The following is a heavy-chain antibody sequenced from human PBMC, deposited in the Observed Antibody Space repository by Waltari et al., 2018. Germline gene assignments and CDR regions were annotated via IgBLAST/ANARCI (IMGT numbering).Heavy chain of an antibody. V-gene: IGHV4-38-2*01. CDR1: GYSISSGYY. CDR3: ARLATILHRSSGYAIGDNNWFDP. D-gene: IGHD2-2*01. CDR2: IYHSGST. Sequence: QVQLQESGPGLVKPSETLSLTCAVSGYSISSGYYWGWIRPPPGKGLAWIGSIYHSGSTYYNPSLKSRVTISVDTSKNQFSLKLSSVTAADTAVYYCARLATILHRSSGYAIGDNNWFDPWGQGTLVTVSS. J-gene: IGHJ5*02.